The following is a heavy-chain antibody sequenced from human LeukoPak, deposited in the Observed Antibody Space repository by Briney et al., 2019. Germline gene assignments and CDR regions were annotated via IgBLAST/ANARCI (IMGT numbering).Heavy chain of an antibody. CDR3: AREYYGSGRIDY. J-gene: IGHJ4*02. D-gene: IGHD3-10*01. Sequence: PSETLSLTCPVSGGSISSYYWSWIRQPPGKGLEWIGYIYYSGSTNYNPSLKSRVTISVDTSKNQFSLKLSSVTAADTAVYYCAREYYGSGRIDYWGQGTLVTVSS. CDR2: IYYSGST. V-gene: IGHV4-59*01. CDR1: GGSISSYY.